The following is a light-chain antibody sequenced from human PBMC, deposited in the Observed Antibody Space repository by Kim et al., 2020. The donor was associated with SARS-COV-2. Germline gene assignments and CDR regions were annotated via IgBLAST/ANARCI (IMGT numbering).Light chain of an antibody. CDR3: AAWDDSLNGPV. V-gene: IGLV1-44*01. Sequence: GQRVTISCSGSSSNIGSRTVSWYQQFPGTAPKFLIHSNNQRPSGVPDRFSASKSGTSASLAISGLQSEDEADYFCAAWDDSLNGPVFGGGTQLTVL. CDR2: SNN. CDR1: SSNIGSRT. J-gene: IGLJ3*02.